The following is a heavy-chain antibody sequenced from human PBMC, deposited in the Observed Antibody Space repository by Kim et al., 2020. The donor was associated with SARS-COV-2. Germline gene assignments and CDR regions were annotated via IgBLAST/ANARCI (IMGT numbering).Heavy chain of an antibody. V-gene: IGHV3-23*01. J-gene: IGHJ6*02. CDR2: ISGTGGST. CDR3: AKGLVRGVNSPPDYSGMDV. CDR1: GFTFSDYA. D-gene: IGHD3-10*01. Sequence: GGSLRLSCAASGFTFSDYAMNWVRQAPGKGLEWVSVISGTGGSTYYADSVKGRFTISRDNSRNTLYLQMNSLRAEDTAVYYCAKGLVRGVNSPPDYSGMDVWGQGTTVTVSS.